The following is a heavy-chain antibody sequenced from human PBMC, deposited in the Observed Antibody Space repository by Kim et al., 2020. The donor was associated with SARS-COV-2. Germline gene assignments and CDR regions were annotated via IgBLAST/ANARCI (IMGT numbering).Heavy chain of an antibody. D-gene: IGHD6-19*01. Sequence: SETLSLTCTVSGGSISSYYWSWIRQPPGKGLEWIGYIYYSGSTNYNPSLKSRVTISVDTSKNQFSLKLSSVTAADTAVYYCARSQCGSSGWYCDYYYYGMDVWGQGTTVTVSS. V-gene: IGHV4-59*01. J-gene: IGHJ6*02. CDR2: IYYSGST. CDR3: ARSQCGSSGWYCDYYYYGMDV. CDR1: GGSISSYY.